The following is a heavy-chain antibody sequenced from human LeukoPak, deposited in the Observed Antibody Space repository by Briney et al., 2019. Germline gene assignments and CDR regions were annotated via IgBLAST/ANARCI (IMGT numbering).Heavy chain of an antibody. V-gene: IGHV1-2*02. CDR3: AKNYGSGSFWGFDP. D-gene: IGHD3-10*01. CDR1: GYTFSGYY. J-gene: IGHJ5*02. CDR2: INPNSGDT. Sequence: GASVKVSCKASGYTFSGYYMHWVRQAPGQGLEWMGWINPNSGDTHYAQKFQGRVTVTRDTSISTAYMELTRLRSDDTTVYYCAKNYGSGSFWGFDPWGQGTLVTVSS.